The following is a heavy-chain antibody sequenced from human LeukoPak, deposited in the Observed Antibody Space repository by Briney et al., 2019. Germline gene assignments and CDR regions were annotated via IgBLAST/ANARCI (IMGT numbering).Heavy chain of an antibody. V-gene: IGHV4-34*01. CDR2: INHSGST. CDR1: GGSFSGYY. CDR3: ARVSGFGDPFDY. D-gene: IGHD3-10*01. J-gene: IGHJ4*02. Sequence: SETLSLTCAVYGGSFSGYYWSWIRQPPGKGLEWTGEINHSGSTNYNPSLKSRVTISVDTSKNQFSLKLSSVTAADTAVYYCARVSGFGDPFDYWGQGTLVTVSS.